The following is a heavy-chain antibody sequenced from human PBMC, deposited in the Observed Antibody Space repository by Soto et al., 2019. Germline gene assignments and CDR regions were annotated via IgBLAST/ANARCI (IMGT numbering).Heavy chain of an antibody. V-gene: IGHV3-23*01. CDR1: GFTFSSYA. Sequence: PGGSLRLSCAASGFTFSSYAMSWVRQAPGKGLEWVSAISGSGGSTYYADSVKGRFTISRDNSKNTLYLQMNSLRAEDTAVYYCAKKGDYYYDRGYFDYWGQGTLVTVSS. D-gene: IGHD3-22*01. CDR2: ISGSGGST. J-gene: IGHJ4*02. CDR3: AKKGDYYYDRGYFDY.